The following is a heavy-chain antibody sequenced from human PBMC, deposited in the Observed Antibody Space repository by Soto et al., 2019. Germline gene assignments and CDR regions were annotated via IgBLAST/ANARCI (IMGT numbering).Heavy chain of an antibody. D-gene: IGHD3-16*01. CDR3: ARYHGVFDY. CDR2: IYYSGST. CDR1: GGSISSYY. J-gene: IGHJ4*02. V-gene: IGHV4-59*01. Sequence: SETLSLTCTVSGGSISSYYWSWIRQPPGKGLEWIGYIYYSGSTNYNPSLKSRVTISVDTSKNQFSLKLSSVTAAGTAVYYCARYHGVFDYWGQGTLVTVSS.